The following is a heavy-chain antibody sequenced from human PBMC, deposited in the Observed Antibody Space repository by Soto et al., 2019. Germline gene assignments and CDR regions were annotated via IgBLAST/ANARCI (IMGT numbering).Heavy chain of an antibody. J-gene: IGHJ6*02. V-gene: IGHV3-33*01. CDR3: ARDRSVFQRYYYYGMDV. CDR1: GFTFSSYG. Sequence: QVQLVESGGGVVQPGRSLRLSCAASGFTFSSYGMHWVRQAPGKGLEWVAVIWYDGSNKYYADSVKGRFTISRDNSKNTLYLQMNSLRAEDTAVYYCARDRSVFQRYYYYGMDVWGQGTTVTVSS. D-gene: IGHD2-21*01. CDR2: IWYDGSNK.